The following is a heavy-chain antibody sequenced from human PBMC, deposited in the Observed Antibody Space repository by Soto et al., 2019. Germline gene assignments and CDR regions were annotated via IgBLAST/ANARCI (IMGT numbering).Heavy chain of an antibody. CDR2: IWYDGSNK. CDR3: ARDRQRGSSSFYFDY. J-gene: IGHJ4*02. CDR1: GFTFSRYD. Sequence: QVQLVESGGGVVQPGRSLRLSCAASGFTFSRYDMHWVRQAPGKGLEWVAVIWYDGSNKYYADSVKGRFTISRDNSKNTLYLQMNSLRAEDTAVYYWARDRQRGSSSFYFDYWGQGTLVTVSS. D-gene: IGHD6-6*01. V-gene: IGHV3-33*01.